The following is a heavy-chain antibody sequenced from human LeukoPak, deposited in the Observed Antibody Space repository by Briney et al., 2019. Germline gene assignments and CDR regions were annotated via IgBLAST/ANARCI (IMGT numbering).Heavy chain of an antibody. CDR3: ARAGGAAADTPYFDS. J-gene: IGHJ4*02. V-gene: IGHV3-30*04. CDR2: ISYDGSNK. CDR1: GFTFSSYA. D-gene: IGHD6-13*01. Sequence: GGSLRLSCAASGFTFSSYAMHWVRQAPGKGLEWVAVISYDGSNKYYADSVKGRFTISRDNSENTLFLQMNSLRAEDTAVYYCARAGGAAADTPYFDSWGQETLVTVSS.